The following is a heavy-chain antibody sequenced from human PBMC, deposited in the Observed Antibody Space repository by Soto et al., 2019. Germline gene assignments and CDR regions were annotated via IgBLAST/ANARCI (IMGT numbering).Heavy chain of an antibody. D-gene: IGHD3-9*01. J-gene: IGHJ5*02. CDR2: IYYSGST. CDR3: ARDKGYDILGFDP. V-gene: IGHV4-59*01. CDR1: GGSISSYY. Sequence: SETLSLICTVSGGSISSYYWSWIRQPPGKGLEWIGYIYYSGSTNYNPSLKSRVTISVDTSKNQFSLKLSSVTAADTAVYYCARDKGYDILGFDPWGQGTLVTVSS.